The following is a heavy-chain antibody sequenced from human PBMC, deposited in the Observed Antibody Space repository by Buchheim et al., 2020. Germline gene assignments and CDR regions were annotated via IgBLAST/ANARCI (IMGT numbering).Heavy chain of an antibody. CDR1: GYTFTGYY. Sequence: QVQLVQSGAEVKKPGASVKVSCKASGYTFTGYYMHWVRQAPGQGLEWMGWINPNSGGTNYAQKFQGRVTMTRDTSISTAYMELSRLRSDDTAVYYCARENYDFWSGYPGGIRPNNWFDPWGQGTL. V-gene: IGHV1-2*02. J-gene: IGHJ5*02. D-gene: IGHD3-3*01. CDR2: INPNSGGT. CDR3: ARENYDFWSGYPGGIRPNNWFDP.